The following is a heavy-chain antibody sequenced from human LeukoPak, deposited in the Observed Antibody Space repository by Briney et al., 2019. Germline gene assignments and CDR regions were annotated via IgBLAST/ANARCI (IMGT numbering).Heavy chain of an antibody. D-gene: IGHD6-13*01. CDR1: GXSISSYY. V-gene: IGHV4-59*01. Sequence: PSETLSLTCTVSGXSISSYYWSWIRQPPGKGLEWIGYIFHSGSTNYNPPLKSRATVSVDTSKSQFSLKLTSVTAADTAVYYCARASTDSSSWYHYFDYWGQGALVTVSS. CDR3: ARASTDSSSWYHYFDY. CDR2: IFHSGST. J-gene: IGHJ4*02.